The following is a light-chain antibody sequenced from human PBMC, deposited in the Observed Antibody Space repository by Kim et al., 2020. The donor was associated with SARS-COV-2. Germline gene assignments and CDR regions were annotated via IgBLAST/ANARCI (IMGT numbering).Light chain of an antibody. CDR1: QDIANK. V-gene: IGKV1-16*02. Sequence: DIQMTQSPLSLSATVGDRVSITCRASQDIANKLAWFQQKPGEAPKSLIYGASTLHSGVPSKFSGSGSGTDFTLTISSLHPEDFATYFCQQYNTSPLTFGPWTKVDIK. J-gene: IGKJ3*01. CDR2: GAS. CDR3: QQYNTSPLT.